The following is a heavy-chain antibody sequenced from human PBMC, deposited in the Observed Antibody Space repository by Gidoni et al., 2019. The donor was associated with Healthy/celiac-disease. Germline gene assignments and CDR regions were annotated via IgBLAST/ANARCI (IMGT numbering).Heavy chain of an antibody. V-gene: IGHV3-23*01. CDR1: GFTFSSYS. Sequence: EVQLLESGGGLVQPGGSLRLSCAASGFTFSSYSMSWVRQAPGKGLGVVSAISGSGGSTYYADSVKGRFTISRDNSKNTLYLQMNSLRAEDTAVYYCAKDPQYSSGWFVFDYWGQGTLVTVSS. CDR3: AKDPQYSSGWFVFDY. CDR2: ISGSGGST. D-gene: IGHD6-19*01. J-gene: IGHJ4*02.